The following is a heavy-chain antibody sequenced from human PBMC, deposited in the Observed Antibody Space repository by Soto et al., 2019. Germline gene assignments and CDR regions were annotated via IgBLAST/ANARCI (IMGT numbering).Heavy chain of an antibody. Sequence: GGSLRLSCAASGFTFSSYAMSWVRQAPGKGLEWVSAISGSGGSTYYADSVKGRFTISRDNSKNTLYLQMNSLRAEDTAVYYCATSLDDYGDYGLGSDAFDIWGQGTMVTVSS. J-gene: IGHJ3*02. CDR3: ATSLDDYGDYGLGSDAFDI. CDR1: GFTFSSYA. CDR2: ISGSGGST. V-gene: IGHV3-23*01. D-gene: IGHD4-17*01.